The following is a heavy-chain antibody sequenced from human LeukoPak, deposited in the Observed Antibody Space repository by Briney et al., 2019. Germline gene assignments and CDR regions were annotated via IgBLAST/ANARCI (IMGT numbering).Heavy chain of an antibody. CDR3: ARDGGSSTSTYFDY. CDR1: VFTFSSYS. D-gene: IGHD2-2*01. V-gene: IGHV3-21*01. J-gene: IGHJ4*02. CDR2: ISSSSSYI. Sequence: GGSLRLSCAASVFTFSSYSMNWVRQAPGKGLEWVSSISSSSSYIYYADSVKGRFTISRDNAKNSLYLQMNSLRAEDTAVYYCARDGGSSTSTYFDYWGQGTLVTVSS.